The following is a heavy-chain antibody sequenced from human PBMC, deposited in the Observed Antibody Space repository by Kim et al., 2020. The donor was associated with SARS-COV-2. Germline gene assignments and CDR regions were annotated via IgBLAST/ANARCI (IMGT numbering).Heavy chain of an antibody. CDR3: AKDMGYYYGSGSYGMDV. V-gene: IGHV3-43D*03. Sequence: VKRRFTISRDNSKNSLYLQMNSLRAEDTALYYCAKDMGYYYGSGSYGMDVWGQGTTVTVSS. D-gene: IGHD3-10*01. J-gene: IGHJ6*02.